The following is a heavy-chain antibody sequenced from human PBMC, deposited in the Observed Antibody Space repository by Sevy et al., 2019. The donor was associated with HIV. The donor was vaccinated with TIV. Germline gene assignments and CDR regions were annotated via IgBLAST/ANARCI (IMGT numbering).Heavy chain of an antibody. CDR3: ERDQAESSSTGGLDS. CDR1: GASVSSGSFF. CDR2: IYYSGST. Sequence: SETLSLTCSVSGASVSSGSFFWTWIRQAPGKGLEWIGYIYYSGSTNYNPSLKRRVTFSVDTSKNQFSLKLRYVTAADPAVYYCERDQAESSSTGGLDSWGPGALVTVSS. V-gene: IGHV4-61*01. D-gene: IGHD6-6*01. J-gene: IGHJ4*02.